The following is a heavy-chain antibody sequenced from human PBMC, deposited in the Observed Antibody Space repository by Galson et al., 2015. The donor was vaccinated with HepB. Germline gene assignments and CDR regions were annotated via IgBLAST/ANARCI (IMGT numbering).Heavy chain of an antibody. D-gene: IGHD3-22*01. J-gene: IGHJ3*02. V-gene: IGHV1-46*01. CDR2: INPSGGST. Sequence: SVKVSCKASGYTFTSYYMHWVRQAPGQGLEWMGIINPSGGSTSYAQKFQGRVTMTRDTSTSTVYTELSSLRSEDTAVYYCARALDYYESSGYSDAFDIWGQGTMVTVSS. CDR1: GYTFTSYY. CDR3: ARALDYYESSGYSDAFDI.